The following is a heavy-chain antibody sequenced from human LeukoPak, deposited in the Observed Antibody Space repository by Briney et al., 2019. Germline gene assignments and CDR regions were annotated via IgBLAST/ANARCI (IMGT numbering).Heavy chain of an antibody. D-gene: IGHD3-9*01. CDR3: ARGLRYFDWFYYYYYYMDV. J-gene: IGHJ6*03. Sequence: GASVKVSCKASGYTFTGYYMHWVRQAPGQGLEWMGWINPNSGNTGYAQKFQGRVTITRNTSISTAYMELSSLRSEDTAVYYCARGLRYFDWFYYYYYYMDVWGKGTTVTVSS. CDR1: GYTFTGYY. V-gene: IGHV1-8*03. CDR2: INPNSGNT.